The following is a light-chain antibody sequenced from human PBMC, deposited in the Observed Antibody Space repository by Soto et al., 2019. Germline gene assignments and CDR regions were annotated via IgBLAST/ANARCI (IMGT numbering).Light chain of an antibody. Sequence: SYGVTQPLSLSVALGQTAKITCAGDNIGSKNVHWYRQKPGQAPVLVMYRDSNRPSGIPERFSGSNSGHTATLSISGAQAGDEADYHCQVWDTSTWVFGGGTKLTVL. CDR2: RDS. J-gene: IGLJ3*02. CDR1: NIGSKN. V-gene: IGLV3-9*01. CDR3: QVWDTSTWV.